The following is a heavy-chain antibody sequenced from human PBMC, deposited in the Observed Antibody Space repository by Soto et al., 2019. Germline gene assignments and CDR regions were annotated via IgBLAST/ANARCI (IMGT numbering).Heavy chain of an antibody. Sequence: EVQLMESGGGLVQPGGSLRLSCAASGFTFDNYAMNWARQAPGKGLEWVSGISATGGSTYYAASVRGRFGISRDNSKNTLDLQMNSLRAEDTAVYYCARSLDVFLWLGELLSLGFDSWGQGTLVIASS. CDR1: GFTFDNYA. CDR2: ISATGGST. D-gene: IGHD3-10*01. V-gene: IGHV3-23*01. J-gene: IGHJ4*02. CDR3: ARSLDVFLWLGELLSLGFDS.